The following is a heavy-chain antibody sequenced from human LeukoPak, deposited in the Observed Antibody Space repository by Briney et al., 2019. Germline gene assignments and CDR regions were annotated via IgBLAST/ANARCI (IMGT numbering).Heavy chain of an antibody. J-gene: IGHJ4*02. CDR1: GYTFTGYY. V-gene: IGHV1-2*02. CDR2: IYPNSGGT. D-gene: IGHD5-18*01. CDR3: ATGRGYSYGFDY. Sequence: ASVTVSCTASGYTFTGYYMHWVRQAPGQGLEWMGWIYPNSGGTNYAQKFQGRVTVTRDTSISTAYMQLSRLRSDDTAVYYCATGRGYSYGFDYWGQGTLVTVSS.